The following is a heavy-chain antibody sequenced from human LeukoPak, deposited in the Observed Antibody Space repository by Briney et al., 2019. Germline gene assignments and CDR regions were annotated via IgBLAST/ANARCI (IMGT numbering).Heavy chain of an antibody. CDR1: GGSISSYF. V-gene: IGHV4-34*01. D-gene: IGHD2-21*01. CDR3: ARVRLTRRYYFDY. J-gene: IGHJ4*02. CDR2: INHSGST. Sequence: SETLSLTCTVSGGSISSYFWSWIRQPPGKGLEWIGEINHSGSTNYNPSLKSRVTISADTSKNQFSLKLSSVTAADTAVYYCARVRLTRRYYFDYWGQGTLVTVSS.